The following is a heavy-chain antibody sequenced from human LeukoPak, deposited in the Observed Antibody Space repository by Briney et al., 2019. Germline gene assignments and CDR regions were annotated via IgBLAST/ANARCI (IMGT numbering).Heavy chain of an antibody. V-gene: IGHV4-59*12. J-gene: IGHJ3*02. Sequence: SETLSLTCTVSGGSISTYYWSWIRQPPGKGLEWIGEIYHSGSTNYNPSLKSRVTISVDKSKNQFSLKLSSVTAADTAVYYCASRVVVVAPGAFDIWGQGTMVTVSS. CDR3: ASRVVVVAPGAFDI. CDR2: IYHSGST. CDR1: GGSISTYY. D-gene: IGHD2-15*01.